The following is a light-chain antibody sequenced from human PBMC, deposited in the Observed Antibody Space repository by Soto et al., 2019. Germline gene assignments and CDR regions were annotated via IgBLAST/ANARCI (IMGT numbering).Light chain of an antibody. Sequence: QSALTQPPSASGSPGQSVTISCTGTSSDVGGYNYVSWYQQHPGKVPKLLIYEVSKRPSGVPDRFSGSKSGNTASLTVSGLQAEDEADHYCSSYAASNYVFGTGTKVTVL. CDR2: EVS. CDR3: SSYAASNYV. J-gene: IGLJ1*01. CDR1: SSDVGGYNY. V-gene: IGLV2-8*01.